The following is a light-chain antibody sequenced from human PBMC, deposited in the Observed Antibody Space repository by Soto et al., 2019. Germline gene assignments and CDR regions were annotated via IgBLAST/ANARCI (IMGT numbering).Light chain of an antibody. CDR1: SSDVGGYEY. J-gene: IGLJ2*01. Sequence: QSALTQPRSVSGSPGQSVTISCSGTSSDVGGYEYVSWYQQHPGKAPRLLIYGNFNRPSGVPDRFSGSKSGTSASLAITGLQAGDEADYYCQSYDSSLSGVVFGGGTKLTVL. CDR2: GNF. CDR3: QSYDSSLSGVV. V-gene: IGLV2-11*01.